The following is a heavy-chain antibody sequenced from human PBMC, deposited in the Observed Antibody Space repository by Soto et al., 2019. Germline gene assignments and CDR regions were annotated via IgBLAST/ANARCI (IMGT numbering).Heavy chain of an antibody. CDR2: INPSGGST. D-gene: IGHD3-22*01. CDR3: ARVAYYYDSNGLYGMDV. V-gene: IGHV1-46*03. J-gene: IGHJ6*02. Sequence: ASVKVSCKAFGYTFTSYYMHWVRQAPGQGLEWMGIINPSGGSTSYAQKFQGRVTMTRDTSTSTVYMELSSLRSEDTAVYYCARVAYYYDSNGLYGMDVWGQGTTVTVSS. CDR1: GYTFTSYY.